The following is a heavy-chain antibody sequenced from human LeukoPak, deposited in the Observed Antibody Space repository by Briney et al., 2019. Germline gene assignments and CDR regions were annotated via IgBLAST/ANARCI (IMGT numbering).Heavy chain of an antibody. D-gene: IGHD2-2*01. V-gene: IGHV3-23*01. CDR2: ISGGGDAT. J-gene: IGHJ3*02. CDR1: TFIFSDYA. CDR3: TRDQRKYCSRTTCFVFDI. Sequence: GGSLRLSCAASTFIFSDYAMTWVRQAPGKGLEWVSTISGGGDATYYAHSVKGRFAVSRDNSKKTLYLQLNSLRDEDTAVYYCTRDQRKYCSRTTCFVFDIWGQGAVVSVSS.